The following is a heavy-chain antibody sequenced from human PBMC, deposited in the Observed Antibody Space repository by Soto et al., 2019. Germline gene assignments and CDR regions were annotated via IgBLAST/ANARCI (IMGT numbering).Heavy chain of an antibody. D-gene: IGHD3-16*01. J-gene: IGHJ4*02. V-gene: IGHV2-5*01. CDR2: IYWNDDK. Sequence: QITLKESGPTLVKPTQTLTLTCALSGFSVSARGVGVGWIRQPPGKALERLAIIYWNDDKLYRPSLQSRLTITKDTSKNQVVLTMPNMDPVDTATYYCAHSPWGAAPDYWGQGTPVTVSS. CDR1: GFSVSARGVG. CDR3: AHSPWGAAPDY.